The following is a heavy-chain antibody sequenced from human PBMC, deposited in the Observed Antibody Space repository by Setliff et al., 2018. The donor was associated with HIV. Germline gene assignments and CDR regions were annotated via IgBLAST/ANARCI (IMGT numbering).Heavy chain of an antibody. D-gene: IGHD4-17*01. Sequence: GESLKISCKGSGYIFTNYWIGWVRQMPGKGLEWMGIIYPGDSDTRYSPSFQGQVTISADRSITTAYVQWSSLKASDTAMYYCVRVDYGDFNFDYWGPGTLVTVSS. CDR3: VRVDYGDFNFDY. CDR1: GYIFTNYW. CDR2: IYPGDSDT. J-gene: IGHJ4*02. V-gene: IGHV5-51*01.